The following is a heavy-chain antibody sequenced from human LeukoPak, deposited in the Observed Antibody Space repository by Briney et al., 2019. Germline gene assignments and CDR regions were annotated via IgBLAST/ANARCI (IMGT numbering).Heavy chain of an antibody. V-gene: IGHV3-23*01. CDR2: ISGSGGST. CDR1: GFTFSSYA. J-gene: IGHJ4*02. Sequence: GGSLRLSCAASGFTFSSYAVSWVRQAPGKGLEWVSAISGSGGSTYYADSVKGRFTISRDNSKNTLYLQMNSLRAEDTAVYYCANNGPRGYSYGFLFDYWGQGTLVTVSS. D-gene: IGHD5-18*01. CDR3: ANNGPRGYSYGFLFDY.